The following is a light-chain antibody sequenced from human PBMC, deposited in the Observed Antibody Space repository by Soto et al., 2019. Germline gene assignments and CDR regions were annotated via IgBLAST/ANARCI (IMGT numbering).Light chain of an antibody. Sequence: QSVLTQPPSASGTPGQRVTISCSGGSSNIGTNAVNWYQQLPGTAPKLLIYNNNQRPSGVPDRFSGSKSGTSASLAISGLQSEDEADYYXAAWDDSLNGNVFGTGTKVTDL. CDR3: AAWDDSLNGNV. CDR2: NNN. J-gene: IGLJ1*01. CDR1: SSNIGTNA. V-gene: IGLV1-44*01.